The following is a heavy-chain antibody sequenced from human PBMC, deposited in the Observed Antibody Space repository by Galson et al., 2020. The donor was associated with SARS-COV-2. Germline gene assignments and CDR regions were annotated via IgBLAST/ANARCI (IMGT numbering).Heavy chain of an antibody. CDR1: GYSISSGYY. D-gene: IGHD2-15*01. J-gene: IGHJ3*02. V-gene: IGHV4-38-2*01. Sequence: SETLSLTCAVSGYSISSGYYWGWIRQPPGKGLEWIGSIYHSGSTYYNPSLKSRVTISVDTSKNQFSLKLSSVTAADTAVYYCARWGSYSGFKNAFDIWGQGTMVTVSS. CDR3: ARWGSYSGFKNAFDI. CDR2: IYHSGST.